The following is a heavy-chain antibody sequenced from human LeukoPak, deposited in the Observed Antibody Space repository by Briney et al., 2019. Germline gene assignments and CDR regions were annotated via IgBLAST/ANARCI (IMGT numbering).Heavy chain of an antibody. CDR1: GFTFSDYH. CDR2: ISLSSTYT. V-gene: IGHV3-11*06. Sequence: GGSLRLSCAASGFTFSDYHMSWIRQAPGKGLEWVSYISLSSTYTNYADSVKGRFTISRDNAKNLLYLQVNSLRVEDTAVYYCARDGWFGELDKDHFDYWGQGTLVTVSS. J-gene: IGHJ4*02. D-gene: IGHD3-10*01. CDR3: ARDGWFGELDKDHFDY.